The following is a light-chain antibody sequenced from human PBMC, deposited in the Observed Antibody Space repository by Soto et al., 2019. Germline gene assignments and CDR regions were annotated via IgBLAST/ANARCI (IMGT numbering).Light chain of an antibody. CDR3: SSFTSSTTYV. J-gene: IGLJ1*01. CDR2: NVN. Sequence: QSAQTHSFSGSGSPGQKITISCTGTSSDVGNYNYVSWYQQHPGEVPKLIIFNVNNRPSGVSNRFSGSKSGNTASLTISGLQAEDEADYYCSSFTSSTTYVFGPGTKATVL. CDR1: SSDVGNYNY. V-gene: IGLV2-14*01.